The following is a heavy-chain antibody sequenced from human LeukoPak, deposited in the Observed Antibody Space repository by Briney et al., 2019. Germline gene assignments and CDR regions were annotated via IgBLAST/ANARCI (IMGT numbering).Heavy chain of an antibody. Sequence: GGSLRLSCASSGFVFSSNWMTWVRQAPGKGLEWVANIKEDGNRKNYVDSVKGRFTISRDNAKNSLYLQMNNLRAEDTAVYYCARTPGLSETYFDYWGQGTLVTVSS. CDR2: IKEDGNRK. CDR3: ARTPGLSETYFDY. V-gene: IGHV3-7*01. D-gene: IGHD3/OR15-3a*01. J-gene: IGHJ4*02. CDR1: GFVFSSNW.